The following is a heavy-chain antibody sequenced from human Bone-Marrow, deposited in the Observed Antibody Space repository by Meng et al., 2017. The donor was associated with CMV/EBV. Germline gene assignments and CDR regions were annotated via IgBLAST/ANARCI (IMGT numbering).Heavy chain of an antibody. CDR2: INSDGSST. Sequence: GESLKISCAASGFTFSYFFMHWVRQAPGKGLVWVSRINSDGSSTKYADSVKGRFTISRDNAKNTLHLQMNRLRAEDTAVYYCARAYSDNWFDPWGHGTLVTVSS. CDR1: GFTFSYFF. J-gene: IGHJ5*02. CDR3: ARAYSDNWFDP. D-gene: IGHD2-15*01. V-gene: IGHV3-74*03.